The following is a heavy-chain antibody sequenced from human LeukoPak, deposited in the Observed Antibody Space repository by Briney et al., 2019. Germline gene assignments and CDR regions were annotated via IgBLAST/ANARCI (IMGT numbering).Heavy chain of an antibody. CDR3: ARDTVVGATGRDY. CDR2: INANTGST. J-gene: IGHJ4*02. Sequence: ASVKVSCKGSGYIFNTNGINWVRQAPGQGLEWMGWINANTGSTNYAQKFQGRVTMTTDTSASTAYMELRSLRSDDTAVYYCARDTVVGATGRDYWGQGTLVTVSS. D-gene: IGHD1-26*01. V-gene: IGHV1-18*01. CDR1: GYIFNTNG.